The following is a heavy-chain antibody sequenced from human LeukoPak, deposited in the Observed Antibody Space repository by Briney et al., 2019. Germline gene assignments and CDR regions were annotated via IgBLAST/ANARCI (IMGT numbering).Heavy chain of an antibody. Sequence: GGSLRLSRAASGFTFSSYWMHWVRQAPGKGLVWVSRINSDGGTTTYADSVKGRFTISRDNAKNTLYLQMNSLRGEDTAVYYCASSSYYYDSSGHCGDWGQGTLVTVSS. CDR2: INSDGGTT. D-gene: IGHD3-22*01. CDR1: GFTFSSYW. J-gene: IGHJ4*02. V-gene: IGHV3-74*01. CDR3: ASSSYYYDSSGHCGD.